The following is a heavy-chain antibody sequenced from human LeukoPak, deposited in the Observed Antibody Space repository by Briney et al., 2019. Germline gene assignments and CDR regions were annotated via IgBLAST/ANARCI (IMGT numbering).Heavy chain of an antibody. D-gene: IGHD6-19*01. CDR2: ISGSGGST. V-gene: IGHV3-23*01. CDR3: AKNSGWLAHFDY. J-gene: IGHJ4*02. Sequence: GGSLRLSCAASGFILSSYAMSWVRQAPGKGLEWVSAISGSGGSTFYADSVKGRFTISRDNSKNTLYLQTNSLRAEDTAVYYCAKNSGWLAHFDYWGQGTLVTVSS. CDR1: GFILSSYA.